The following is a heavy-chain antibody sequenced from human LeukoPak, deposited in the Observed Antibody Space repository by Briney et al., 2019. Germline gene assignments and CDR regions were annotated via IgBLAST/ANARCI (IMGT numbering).Heavy chain of an antibody. CDR2: ISGSGGST. D-gene: IGHD2-21*02. Sequence: PGGSLRLSCAASGFTFSSYAMSWVRQAPGKGLEWVSGISGSGGSTYYADSVKGRFTISRDNSKNTLYLQMNSLSAEDTAVYYCAKDPAHCGGDCYPDAFDVWGQGTMVTVSS. V-gene: IGHV3-23*01. CDR1: GFTFSSYA. CDR3: AKDPAHCGGDCYPDAFDV. J-gene: IGHJ3*01.